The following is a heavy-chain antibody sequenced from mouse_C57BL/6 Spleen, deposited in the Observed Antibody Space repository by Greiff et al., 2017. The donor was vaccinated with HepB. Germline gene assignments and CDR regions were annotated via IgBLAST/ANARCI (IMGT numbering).Heavy chain of an antibody. CDR1: GFTFSSYA. V-gene: IGHV5-4*01. J-gene: IGHJ1*03. CDR2: ISDGGSYT. CDR3: ARGYYSNYGYFDV. Sequence: EVQWVESGGGLVKPGGSLKLSCAASGFTFSSYAMSWVRQTPEKRLEWVATISDGGSYTYYPDNVKGRFTISRDNAKNNLYLQMSHLKSEDTAMYYCARGYYSNYGYFDVWGTGTTVTVSS. D-gene: IGHD2-5*01.